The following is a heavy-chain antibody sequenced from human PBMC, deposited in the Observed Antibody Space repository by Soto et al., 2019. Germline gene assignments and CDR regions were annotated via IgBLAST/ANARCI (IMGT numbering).Heavy chain of an antibody. D-gene: IGHD3-10*01. J-gene: IGHJ5*01. Sequence: SVKVSCKASGGTFSSYAISWVRQAPGQGLEWMGGIIPIFGTANYAQKFQGRVTITADESTSTAYMELSSLRSEDTAVYYCARGGVTMVRGVINNWFDSWGQGTLVTVSS. CDR1: GGTFSSYA. CDR2: IIPIFGTA. V-gene: IGHV1-69*13. CDR3: ARGGVTMVRGVINNWFDS.